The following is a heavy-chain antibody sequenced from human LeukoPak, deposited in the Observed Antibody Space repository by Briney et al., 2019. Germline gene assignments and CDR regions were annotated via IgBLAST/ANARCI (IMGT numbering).Heavy chain of an antibody. V-gene: IGHV3-21*01. CDR3: ARVRSGYCSGTSCPHGPFDI. D-gene: IGHD2-2*01. CDR2: IGSTSSYL. CDR1: GFTFSSYS. J-gene: IGHJ3*02. Sequence: GGSLRLSCAASGFTFSSYSMNRVRQAPGRGLEWVSSIGSTSSYLYYGDSVKGRFTISRDNAKNSLYLQMSSLRAEDTAEYYCARVRSGYCSGTSCPHGPFDIWGQGTMVTVSS.